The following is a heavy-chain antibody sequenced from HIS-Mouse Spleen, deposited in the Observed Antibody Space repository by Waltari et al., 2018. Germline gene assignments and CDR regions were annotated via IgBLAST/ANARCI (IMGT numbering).Heavy chain of an antibody. CDR2: IYYRGST. CDR3: AREIPYSSSWYDWYFDL. Sequence: QLQLQESGPGLVKPSETLSLTCTVSGGSISSSSYYWAWIRQAPGKGLEWIGSIYYRGSTYYNPSLKSRVTISVDTSKNQFSLKLSSVTAADTAVYYCAREIPYSSSWYDWYFDLWGRGTLVTVSS. CDR1: GGSISSSSYY. J-gene: IGHJ2*01. V-gene: IGHV4-39*07. D-gene: IGHD6-13*01.